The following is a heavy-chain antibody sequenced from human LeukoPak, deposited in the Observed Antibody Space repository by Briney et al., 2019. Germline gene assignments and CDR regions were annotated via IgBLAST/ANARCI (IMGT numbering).Heavy chain of an antibody. CDR3: ARDRSLGELTTESPSFDY. D-gene: IGHD3-16*01. V-gene: IGHV4-39*07. CDR2: IYYSGSI. CDR1: GGSISSSSYY. J-gene: IGHJ4*02. Sequence: PSETLSLTCTVSGGSISSSSYYWGWIRQPPGKGLEWIGSIYYSGSIYYNPSLKSRVTISVDTSKNQFSLKLSSVTAADTAVYYCARDRSLGELTTESPSFDYWGQGTLVTVSS.